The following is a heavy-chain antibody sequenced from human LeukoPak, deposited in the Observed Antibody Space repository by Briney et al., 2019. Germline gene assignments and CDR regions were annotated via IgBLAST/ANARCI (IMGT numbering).Heavy chain of an antibody. V-gene: IGHV4-39*01. CDR3: ARQDHQFGWFDP. CDR2: MYYSGST. Sequence: SETLSLTCSVSGGSVSSSSYYWGWIRQPPGQGLEWIATMYYSGSTNYNPSLKSRVTISVDTSKNQLSLKLSSMTAADTAVYYCARQDHQFGWFDPWGQGTLVTVSS. J-gene: IGHJ5*02. CDR1: GGSVSSSSYY. D-gene: IGHD3-16*01.